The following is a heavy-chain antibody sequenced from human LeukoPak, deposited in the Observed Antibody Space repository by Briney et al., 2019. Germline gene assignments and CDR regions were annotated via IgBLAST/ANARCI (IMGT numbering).Heavy chain of an antibody. CDR3: ATDTGYSGYEAPDN. CDR2: IDVYNGNT. CDR1: GYTFSNYG. Sequence: GASVKASCKTSGYTFSNYGISWVRQAPGQGLEWMGWIDVYNGNTRYAQKFQGRLTVNTDTSTSTAFMELESLRPDDTAVYYCATDTGYSGYEAPDNWGQGTQVTVSS. V-gene: IGHV1-18*04. D-gene: IGHD5-12*01. J-gene: IGHJ4*02.